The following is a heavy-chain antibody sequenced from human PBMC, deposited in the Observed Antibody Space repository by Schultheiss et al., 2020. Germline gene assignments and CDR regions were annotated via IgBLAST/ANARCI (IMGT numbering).Heavy chain of an antibody. CDR1: GGSFSGYY. CDR3: AKQEYSSSWYSLWYFDL. J-gene: IGHJ2*01. V-gene: IGHV4-34*01. D-gene: IGHD6-13*01. Sequence: SETLSLTCAVYGGSFSGYYWSWIRQPPGKGLEWIGEINHSGSTNYNPSLKSRVTISVDTSKNQFSLKLSSVTAADTAVYYCAKQEYSSSWYSLWYFDLWGRGTLVTVPS. CDR2: INHSGST.